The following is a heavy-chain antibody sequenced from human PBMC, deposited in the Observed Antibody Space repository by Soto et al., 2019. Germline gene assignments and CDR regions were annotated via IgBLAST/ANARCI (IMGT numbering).Heavy chain of an antibody. CDR1: GFTFSSYS. J-gene: IGHJ3*02. D-gene: IGHD3-3*01. V-gene: IGHV3-21*01. CDR3: ARAPPWEYDFWSGYFDAFDI. Sequence: EVQLVEAGGGLVKPGGSLRLSCAASGFTFSSYSMNWVRQAPGKGLEWVSSISSSRSYIYYADSVKGRVTISRDNAKNSLYLQMNSLRAEDTAVYYCARAPPWEYDFWSGYFDAFDIWGQGTMVTVSS. CDR2: ISSSRSYI.